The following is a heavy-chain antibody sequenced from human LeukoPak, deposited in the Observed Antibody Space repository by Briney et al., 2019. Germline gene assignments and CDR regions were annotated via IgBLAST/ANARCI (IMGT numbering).Heavy chain of an antibody. V-gene: IGHV3-13*01. CDR2: IGTAGDT. CDR3: ARGGRCSSTSCSTPDDAFDI. D-gene: IGHD2-2*01. Sequence: PGGSLRLSCAASGFTFSSYDMHWVRQATGKGLEWVSAIGTAGDTYYPGSVEGRFTISRENAKNSLYLQTNSLRAEDTAVYYCARGGRCSSTSCSTPDDAFDIWGQGTMVTVSS. J-gene: IGHJ3*02. CDR1: GFTFSSYD.